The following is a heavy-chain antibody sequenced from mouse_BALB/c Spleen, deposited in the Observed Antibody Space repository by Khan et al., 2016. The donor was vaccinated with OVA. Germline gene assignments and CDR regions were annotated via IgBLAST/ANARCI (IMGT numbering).Heavy chain of an antibody. CDR3: AIITTAPYYAMDY. Sequence: LVKTGASVKISCKASGHSFTGYYIHWVKQSHGKSLEWIGYISYYNGVTSYNQKFKGKATFTVDTSSSTAYMQFNSLTSEDSAVYYCAIITTAPYYAMDYWGQGTSVTVSS. J-gene: IGHJ4*01. CDR1: GHSFTGYY. V-gene: IGHV1S34*01. D-gene: IGHD1-2*01. CDR2: ISYYNGVT.